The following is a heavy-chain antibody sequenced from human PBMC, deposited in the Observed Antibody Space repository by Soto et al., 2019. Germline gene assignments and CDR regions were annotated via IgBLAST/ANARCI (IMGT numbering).Heavy chain of an antibody. Sequence: AGGSLRLSCAASGFTFSSYAMSWVRQAPGKGLEWVSAISGSGGSTYYADSVKGRFAISRDNSKNTLYLQMNSLRAEDTAVYYCAKVRRGYCSGGSCYDDAFDIWGQGTMVTVSS. CDR3: AKVRRGYCSGGSCYDDAFDI. D-gene: IGHD2-15*01. J-gene: IGHJ3*02. CDR1: GFTFSSYA. V-gene: IGHV3-23*01. CDR2: ISGSGGST.